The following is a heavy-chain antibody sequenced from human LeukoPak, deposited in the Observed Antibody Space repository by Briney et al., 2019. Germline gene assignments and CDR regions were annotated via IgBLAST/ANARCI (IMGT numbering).Heavy chain of an antibody. J-gene: IGHJ3*02. CDR2: IIPIFGTA. Sequence: ASVKVSCKASGYTFTSYGISWVRQAPGQGLEWMGGIIPIFGTANYAQKFQGRVTITTDESTSTAFMELSSLISEDTAVYYCAAAIFGVVIISDAFDIWGQGTMVTVSS. CDR1: GYTFTSYG. V-gene: IGHV1-69*05. D-gene: IGHD3-3*01. CDR3: AAAIFGVVIISDAFDI.